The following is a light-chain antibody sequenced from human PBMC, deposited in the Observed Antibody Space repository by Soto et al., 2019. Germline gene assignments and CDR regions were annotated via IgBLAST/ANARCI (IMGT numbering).Light chain of an antibody. CDR1: QSISTY. CDR3: KQSYSTPCT. CDR2: AAY. Sequence: DIHMTQSPSSLSASVGDRVTITCRASQSISTYLSWYQQTPGKAPKLLIFAAYSLQSGVQSRFSGSRSGTDFTLTIRGLQPEDFATYYCKQSYSTPCTFGQGTKVDIK. V-gene: IGKV1-39*01. J-gene: IGKJ1*01.